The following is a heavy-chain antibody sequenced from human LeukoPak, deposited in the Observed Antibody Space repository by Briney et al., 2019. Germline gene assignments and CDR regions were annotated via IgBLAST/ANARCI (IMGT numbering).Heavy chain of an antibody. CDR3: AKAIPVVVPAAHDY. CDR1: GFTFSNAW. Sequence: GGSLRLSCAASGFTFSNAWMSWVRQAPGKGLEWVGRIKSKTDGGTTDYAAPVKGRFTISRDDSKNTLYLQMNSLKTEDTAVYYCAKAIPVVVPAAHDYWGQGTLVTVSS. V-gene: IGHV3-15*01. J-gene: IGHJ4*02. D-gene: IGHD2-2*01. CDR2: IKSKTDGGTT.